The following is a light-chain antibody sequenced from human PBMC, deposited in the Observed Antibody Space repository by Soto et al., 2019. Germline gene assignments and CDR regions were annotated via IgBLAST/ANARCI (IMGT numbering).Light chain of an antibody. J-gene: IGKJ5*01. V-gene: IGKV3-20*01. Sequence: EIVLTQSPGTLSLSPGERVTLSCRASQSVSRSYLAWYQQKPGQAPRLLIYGASSRATAIPDRFSGSGSGTDFTLTISRLEPEDFAVYYCQQYGSSPPTFGQGTRLEIK. CDR3: QQYGSSPPT. CDR2: GAS. CDR1: QSVSRSY.